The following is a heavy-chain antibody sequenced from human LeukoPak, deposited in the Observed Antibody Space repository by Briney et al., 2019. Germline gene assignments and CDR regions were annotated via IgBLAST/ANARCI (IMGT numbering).Heavy chain of an antibody. D-gene: IGHD3-10*01. V-gene: IGHV4-34*01. CDR2: INQSGRT. CDR1: GGSFSGYY. J-gene: IGHJ3*01. Sequence: SEALSLTCAVYGGSFSGYYWSWIRQVPGKGLEWLGEINQSGRTNYNPSLKSRVTISVDPSKNQISLNLSFVTATDTAVYYCARGWFGFWHNSYLDDNAFDVWGPGTMVTVSS. CDR3: ARGWFGFWHNSYLDDNAFDV.